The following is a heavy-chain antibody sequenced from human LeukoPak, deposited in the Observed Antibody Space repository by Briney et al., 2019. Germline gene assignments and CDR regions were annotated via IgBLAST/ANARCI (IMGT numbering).Heavy chain of an antibody. CDR2: ISGSGGST. CDR1: GFTFSSYA. V-gene: IGHV3-23*01. Sequence: PGGSLRLSCAASGFTFSSYAMSWVRQAPGKGLEWVSAISGSGGSTYYADSVKGRFTISRDNSKNTLYLQMNSLRAEDTAVYFCARGRVSSSSWNSAYYYYFYMDVWGKGTTVTVSS. D-gene: IGHD6-13*01. J-gene: IGHJ6*03. CDR3: ARGRVSSSSWNSAYYYYFYMDV.